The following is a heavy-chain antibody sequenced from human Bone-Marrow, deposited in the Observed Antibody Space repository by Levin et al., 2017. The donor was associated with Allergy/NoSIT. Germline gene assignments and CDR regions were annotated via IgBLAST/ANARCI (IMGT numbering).Heavy chain of an antibody. CDR1: GYTFTGYY. V-gene: IGHV1-2*02. CDR2: INPNSGGT. CDR3: APLYGGYDAFDI. J-gene: IGHJ3*02. Sequence: ASVKVSCKASGYTFTGYYMHWVRQAPGQGLEWMGWINPNSGGTNYAQKFQGRVTMTRDTSISTAYMELSRLRSDDTAVYYCAPLYGGYDAFDIWGQGTMVTVSS. D-gene: IGHD4-17*01.